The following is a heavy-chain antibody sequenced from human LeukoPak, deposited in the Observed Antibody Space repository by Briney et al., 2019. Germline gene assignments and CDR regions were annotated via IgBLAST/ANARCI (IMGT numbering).Heavy chain of an antibody. J-gene: IGHJ4*02. CDR1: GFTLSGYW. CDR2: IRGGDGTT. Sequence: GGSLRLSCAASGFTLSGYWMSWVRQAPGKGLEWVSTIRGGDGTTYYADSVKGRFTISRDNSKNTLYLQMNSLRADDTALYYCLKDPRYNWSRWGQGTLVIVSS. D-gene: IGHD1-20*01. V-gene: IGHV3-23*01. CDR3: LKDPRYNWSR.